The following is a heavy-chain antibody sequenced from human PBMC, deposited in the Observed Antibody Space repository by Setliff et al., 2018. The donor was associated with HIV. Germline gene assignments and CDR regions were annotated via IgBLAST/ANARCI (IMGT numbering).Heavy chain of an antibody. J-gene: IGHJ4*02. V-gene: IGHV3-49*04. CDR3: TPPPGTY. Sequence: PGGSLRLSCTASGFTFGEYAMSWVRQAPGKGLEWVGITKSKAYGETTEYAASVKGRFTLSRDDSKSIAYLQMNSLKTEDTGVYYCTPPPGTYWGQGTLVTVSS. D-gene: IGHD1-1*01. CDR2: TKSKAYGETT. CDR1: GFTFGEYA.